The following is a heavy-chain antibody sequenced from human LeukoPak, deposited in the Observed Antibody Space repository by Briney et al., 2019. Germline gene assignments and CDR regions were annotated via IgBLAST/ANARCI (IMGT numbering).Heavy chain of an antibody. V-gene: IGHV3-23*01. D-gene: IGHD2-15*01. J-gene: IGHJ6*02. CDR1: GFTFGNYA. Sequence: PGGSLRLSCAGSGFTFGNYAMSWVRQAPWKGLEWVSTISGSGSNTYYADSVKGRFTISRDNSKNTLYLQMNSLRAEDTAEYYCAKKPAAGYCSGGSCSTYYYYNGMDVWGQGTTVTVSS. CDR3: AKKPAAGYCSGGSCSTYYYYNGMDV. CDR2: ISGSGSNT.